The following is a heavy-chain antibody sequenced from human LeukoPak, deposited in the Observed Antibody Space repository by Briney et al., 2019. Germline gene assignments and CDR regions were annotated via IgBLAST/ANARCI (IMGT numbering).Heavy chain of an antibody. CDR1: GFTFNNAW. J-gene: IGHJ4*02. CDR3: TTDLSSSSFDY. D-gene: IGHD6-6*01. CDR2: IKSKTDGGTT. Sequence: GGSLRLSCAGSGFTFNNAWMSWVRQAPGKGLEWVGRIKSKTDGGTTDYAAPVKGRFTISRDDSKNTLYLQMNSLKTEDTAVYYCTTDLSSSSFDYWGQGTLVTVSS. V-gene: IGHV3-15*01.